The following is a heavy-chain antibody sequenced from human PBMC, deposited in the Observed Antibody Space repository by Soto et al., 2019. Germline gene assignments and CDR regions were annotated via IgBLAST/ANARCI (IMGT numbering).Heavy chain of an antibody. CDR1: AASFSKYY. CDR2: IYFNGNT. D-gene: IGHD3-3*01. J-gene: IGHJ6*02. Sequence: SETLSLTCTVSAASFSKYYWSWIRQPPGKGLEWIGYIYFNGNTNYNPSLKSRVTISVDTSKNQFSLKLSSVTAADTAVSYCARGSITILLVWGQGTTVTVSS. CDR3: ARGSITILLV. V-gene: IGHV4-59*12.